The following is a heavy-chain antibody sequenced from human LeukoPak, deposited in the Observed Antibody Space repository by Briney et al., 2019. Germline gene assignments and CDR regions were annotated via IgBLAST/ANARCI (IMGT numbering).Heavy chain of an antibody. V-gene: IGHV1-8*02. Sequence: ASVKVSCKASGYTFTSYGISWVRQAPGQGLEWMGWMNPNSGNTGYAQKFQGRVTMTRNTSISTAYMELSSLRSEDTAVYYCARGFGGWSNLYYFDYWGQGTLVTVSS. J-gene: IGHJ4*02. CDR1: GYTFTSYG. CDR3: ARGFGGWSNLYYFDY. CDR2: MNPNSGNT. D-gene: IGHD6-19*01.